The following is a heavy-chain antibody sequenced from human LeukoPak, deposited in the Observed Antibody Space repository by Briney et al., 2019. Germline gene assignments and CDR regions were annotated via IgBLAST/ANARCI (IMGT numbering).Heavy chain of an antibody. V-gene: IGHV1-46*01. CDR2: INPSGGST. CDR1: GYTFTSYY. Sequence: ASVTVSCTASGYTFTSYYMHWVRQVPGQGLEWMGIINPSGGSTSYAQKFQGRVTMTRDTSTSTVYMELSGLRSEDTAVYYCARDKRQLDYFDYWGQGTLVTVSS. J-gene: IGHJ4*02. CDR3: ARDKRQLDYFDY. D-gene: IGHD6-13*01.